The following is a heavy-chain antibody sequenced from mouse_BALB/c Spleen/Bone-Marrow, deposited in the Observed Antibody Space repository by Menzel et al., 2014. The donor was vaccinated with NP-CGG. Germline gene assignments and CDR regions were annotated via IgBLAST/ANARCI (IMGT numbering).Heavy chain of an antibody. V-gene: IGHV1S29*02. CDR3: ARGLWGNYCVDY. CDR1: GYTFTDYN. D-gene: IGHD2-1*01. J-gene: IGHJ2*01. CDR2: VYPYNGVT. Sequence: EVQLQQSGPELVKPGASVKISCKASGYTFTDYNIHWVKQSHGKSLEWIGYVYPYNGVTGYSQKYKRKATLTVDSSSSTACMELSSLTSEDAAVYCCARGLWGNYCVDYWGHGTTRTLSS.